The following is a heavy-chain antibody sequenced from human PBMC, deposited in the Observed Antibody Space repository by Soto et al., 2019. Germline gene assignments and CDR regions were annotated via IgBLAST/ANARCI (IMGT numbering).Heavy chain of an antibody. CDR2: SSHSGST. CDR3: ARAYDYVWGTYRLDY. D-gene: IGHD3-16*02. Sequence: QVQLQQWGAGLLKPSETLSLTCAVYGGSFSGYYWSWIRQPPGKGLEWIGESSHSGSTKYNPSLKSRVTISVDPSKKQFSLELSSVTAADTAVYYGARAYDYVWGTYRLDYWGQGTLVTVSS. J-gene: IGHJ4*02. CDR1: GGSFSGYY. V-gene: IGHV4-34*01.